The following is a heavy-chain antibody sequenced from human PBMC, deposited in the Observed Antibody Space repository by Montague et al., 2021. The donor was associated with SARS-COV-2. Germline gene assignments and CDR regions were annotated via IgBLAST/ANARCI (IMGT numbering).Heavy chain of an antibody. CDR2: IYYSGST. J-gene: IGHJ4*02. Sequence: ETLSLTCTVSGGSISSSSYDWGWIRQPPGKGLEWIGSIYYSGSTYYNPSLKSRVTISVDTSKNQFSLKLSSVTAADTAVYYCARIRIGVWGSYRYFDYWGQGTLVTVSS. D-gene: IGHD3-16*02. CDR3: ARIRIGVWGSYRYFDY. V-gene: IGHV4-39*01. CDR1: GGSISSSSYD.